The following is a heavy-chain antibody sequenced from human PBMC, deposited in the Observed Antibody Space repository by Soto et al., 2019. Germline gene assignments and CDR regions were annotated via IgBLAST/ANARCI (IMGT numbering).Heavy chain of an antibody. Sequence: SETLSLTCTVSGVSISSGNSHWNWIRQHPGRGLEWIGSIYSSGNTYYSPALMSRLLISTDTSKNRLSLTLTSVTAADTAVYYCARVYSNSTTYYCPGWFDPWGRGTLVTVSS. CDR3: ARVYSNSTTYYCPGWFDP. CDR2: IYSSGNT. J-gene: IGHJ5*02. CDR1: GVSISSGNSH. V-gene: IGHV4-31*03. D-gene: IGHD2-2*01.